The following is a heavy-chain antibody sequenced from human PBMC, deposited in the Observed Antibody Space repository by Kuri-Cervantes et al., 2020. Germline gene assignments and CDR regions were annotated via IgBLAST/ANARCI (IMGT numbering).Heavy chain of an antibody. V-gene: IGHV1-69*13. CDR3: ATNAIPRGELSAFDI. D-gene: IGHD1-26*01. CDR2: IIPIFGTA. J-gene: IGHJ3*02. Sequence: SVKVPCKASGGTFSSYAISWVRQAPGQGLEWMGGIIPIFGTANYAQKFQGRVTITADESTSTAYMELSSLRSEDTAVYYCATNAIPRGELSAFDIWGQGTMVTVSS. CDR1: GGTFSSYA.